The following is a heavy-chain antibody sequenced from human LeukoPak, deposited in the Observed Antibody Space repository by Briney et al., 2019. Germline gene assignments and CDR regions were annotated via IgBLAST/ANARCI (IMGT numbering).Heavy chain of an antibody. D-gene: IGHD6-13*01. CDR1: GYTFTSYD. V-gene: IGHV1-8*01. Sequence: ASVKVSCKASGYTFTSYDINWVRQATGQGLEWMGWMNPNSGNTGYAQKFQGRVTMTRNTSISTAYMELSSLRSEDTAVYYCAKRGRIAAAGSWFDPWGQGTLVTVSS. J-gene: IGHJ5*02. CDR3: AKRGRIAAAGSWFDP. CDR2: MNPNSGNT.